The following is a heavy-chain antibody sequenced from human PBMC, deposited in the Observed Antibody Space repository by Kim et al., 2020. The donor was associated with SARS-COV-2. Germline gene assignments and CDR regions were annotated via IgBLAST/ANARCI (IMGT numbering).Heavy chain of an antibody. J-gene: IGHJ4*02. D-gene: IGHD3-9*01. CDR3: AKDDSVLGFWLRYFDWSFDY. CDR2: ISGSGGST. CDR1: GFTFSSYA. V-gene: IGHV3-23*01. Sequence: GGSLRLSCAASGFTFSSYAMSWVRQAPGKGLEWVSAISGSGGSTYYADSVKGRFTISRDNSKNTLYLQMNSLRAEDTAVYYCAKDDSVLGFWLRYFDWSFDYWGQGTLVTVSS.